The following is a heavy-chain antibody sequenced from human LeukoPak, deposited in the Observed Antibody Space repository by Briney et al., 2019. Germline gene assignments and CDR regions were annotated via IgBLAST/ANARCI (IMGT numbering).Heavy chain of an antibody. CDR1: GGTISSSSYY. J-gene: IGHJ5*02. CDR3: ARRGKTGPLNWFDP. D-gene: IGHD1-1*01. V-gene: IGHV4-39*01. CDR2: VLYSGTT. Sequence: PSETLSLTCTVSGGTISSSSYYWGWIRQPPGRGLEWFGSVLYSGTTYNNQSLKSRTTISVDTSKNQFSLKLSPVTAADTAVYYCARRGKTGPLNWFDPWGQGTLVTVSS.